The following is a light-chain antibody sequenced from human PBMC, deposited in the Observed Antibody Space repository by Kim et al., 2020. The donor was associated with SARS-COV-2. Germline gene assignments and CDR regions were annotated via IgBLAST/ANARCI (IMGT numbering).Light chain of an antibody. CDR3: QQRSEGIT. CDR2: DAS. V-gene: IGKV3-11*01. J-gene: IGKJ5*01. CDR1: QSIRSN. Sequence: CCSRGESATPCCTANQSIRSNEAWYQQKPAPAHILLNDDASTGATGVPARFSGSGSGTDFTLTSGSLEPEDSAVYYCQQRSEGITFGQGTRLEIK.